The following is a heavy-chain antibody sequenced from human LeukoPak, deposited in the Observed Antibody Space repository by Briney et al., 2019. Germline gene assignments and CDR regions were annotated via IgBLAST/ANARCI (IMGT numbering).Heavy chain of an antibody. J-gene: IGHJ4*02. D-gene: IGHD6-25*01. V-gene: IGHV3-74*01. Sequence: GRTLGLSYASSVYPLKLLCTHWVRQLPAKGLMWGSRIHKDGLHTWYADSMKGRFTISRDNAENTVYLHLTSLRVEDTAVYYCARESEAAGTYYLDHWGQGNLVTVYS. CDR2: IHKDGLHT. CDR1: VYPLKLLC. CDR3: ARESEAAGTYYLDH.